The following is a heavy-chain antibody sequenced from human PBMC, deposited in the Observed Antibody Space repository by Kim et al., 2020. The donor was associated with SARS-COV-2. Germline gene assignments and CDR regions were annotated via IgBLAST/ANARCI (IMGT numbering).Heavy chain of an antibody. J-gene: IGHJ6*02. CDR1: GFTFSSYS. D-gene: IGHD5-12*01. Sequence: GGSLRLSCAASGFTFSSYSMNWVRQAPGKGLEWVSSISSSSSYIYYADSVKGRFTISRDNAKNSLYLQMNSLRAEDTAVYYCARDGRYSGYGDDYYYYYGMDVWGQGTTVTVSS. V-gene: IGHV3-21*01. CDR3: ARDGRYSGYGDDYYYYYGMDV. CDR2: ISSSSSYI.